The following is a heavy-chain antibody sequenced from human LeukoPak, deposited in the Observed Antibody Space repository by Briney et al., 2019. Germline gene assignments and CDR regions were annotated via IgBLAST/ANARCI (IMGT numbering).Heavy chain of an antibody. CDR3: ARGSGGSYFDY. Sequence: PSETLSLTCTVSGGSISSNTYYWSWIRQPPGKGLEWIAYIYYSGSTNYNPSLKSRVTISVDTSKNQFSLNLSSVTAADTAVYYCARGSGGSYFDYWGQGTLVTVSS. CDR1: GGSISSNTYY. CDR2: IYYSGST. J-gene: IGHJ4*02. V-gene: IGHV4-61*01. D-gene: IGHD1-26*01.